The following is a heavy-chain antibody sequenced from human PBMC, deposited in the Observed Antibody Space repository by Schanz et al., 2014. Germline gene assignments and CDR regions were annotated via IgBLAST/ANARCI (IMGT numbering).Heavy chain of an antibody. J-gene: IGHJ4*02. D-gene: IGHD2-21*01. V-gene: IGHV3-30*02. CDR2: IWYDGSNK. Sequence: QVQLVESGGVLVKPGGSLRLSCAASGFTFINYYMSWVRQAPGKGLEWMAFIWYDGSNKIYADSVKGRFTISRDNSNNTLFLQMSSLRVEDTAIYYCAKDSVLVATGHDYFDYWGQGTLVTVSS. CDR1: GFTFINYY. CDR3: AKDSVLVATGHDYFDY.